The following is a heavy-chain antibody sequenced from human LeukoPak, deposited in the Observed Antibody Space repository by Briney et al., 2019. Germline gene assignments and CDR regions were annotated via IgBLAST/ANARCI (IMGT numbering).Heavy chain of an antibody. CDR2: IAYDGSRA. CDR3: TRYNNDHFDY. Sequence: PWGALRLSRSGAGFTFRGHSKHRFPPTPGKGLEWVAVIAYDGSRAFYADSVKGRFTISRDNSKNTMSVQMDDLRAEDTAVYYCTRYNNDHFDYWGQGTLVTVSS. J-gene: IGHJ4*02. D-gene: IGHD1-14*01. CDR1: GFTFRGHS. V-gene: IGHV3-33*01.